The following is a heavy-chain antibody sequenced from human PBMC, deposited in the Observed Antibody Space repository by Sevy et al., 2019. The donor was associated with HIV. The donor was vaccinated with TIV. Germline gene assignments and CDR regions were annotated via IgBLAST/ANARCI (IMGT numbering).Heavy chain of an antibody. Sequence: GGSLRLSCAASGFTFSSYAMSWVRQAPGKGLEWVSAISGSGGSTYYADSVKGRFTISRDNSKNTLYLQMNSLRAEETAVYYCAKVAYYYDSSGREDEFDYWGQGTLVTVSS. CDR2: ISGSGGST. CDR1: GFTFSSYA. CDR3: AKVAYYYDSSGREDEFDY. D-gene: IGHD3-22*01. J-gene: IGHJ4*02. V-gene: IGHV3-23*01.